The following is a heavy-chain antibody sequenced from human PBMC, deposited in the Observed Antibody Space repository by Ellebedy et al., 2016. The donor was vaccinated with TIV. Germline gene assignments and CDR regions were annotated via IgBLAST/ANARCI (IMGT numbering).Heavy chain of an antibody. CDR2: IHYSGST. Sequence: SETLSLTCTVSGGSISSGDYYWSWIRQPPGKGLEWIGYIHYSGSTNYNPSLKSRVSISVDTSKNQFSLRLSSVTAADTAVYYCARTNRILYPTGWFDPWGQGTLVTVSS. J-gene: IGHJ5*02. CDR3: ARTNRILYPTGWFDP. V-gene: IGHV4-61*08. CDR1: GGSISSGDYY. D-gene: IGHD2-8*01.